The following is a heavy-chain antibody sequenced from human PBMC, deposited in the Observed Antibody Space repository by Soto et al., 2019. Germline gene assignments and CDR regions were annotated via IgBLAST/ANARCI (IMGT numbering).Heavy chain of an antibody. CDR3: ARSSRSWYPKY. CDR2: IIPILDKV. D-gene: IGHD6-13*01. Sequence: QVQLVQSGAEVKKPGSSVQVSCKASGGTFSRNSIMWVRQAPGQGLEWMGGIIPILDKVNYAQKFQGRVTITAYVSTSTVYMELSSLRSDDTAVYYCARSSRSWYPKYWSQGPLVTVSS. CDR1: GGTFSRNS. J-gene: IGHJ4*02. V-gene: IGHV1-69*01.